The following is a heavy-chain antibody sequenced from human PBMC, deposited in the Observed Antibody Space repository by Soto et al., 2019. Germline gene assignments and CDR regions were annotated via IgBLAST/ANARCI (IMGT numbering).Heavy chain of an antibody. CDR1: GGSISSYY. Sequence: SETLSLTCTVSGGSISSYYWSWIRQPPGKGLEWIGYIYYSGSTNYNPSLKSRVTISVDTSKNQFSLKLSSVTAADTAVYYCARRGYCTNGVCGSYNWFDPWGQGTLVTGSS. D-gene: IGHD2-8*01. CDR2: IYYSGST. V-gene: IGHV4-59*01. CDR3: ARRGYCTNGVCGSYNWFDP. J-gene: IGHJ5*02.